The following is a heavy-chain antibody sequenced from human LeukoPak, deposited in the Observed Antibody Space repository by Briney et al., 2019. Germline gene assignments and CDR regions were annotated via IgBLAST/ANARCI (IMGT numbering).Heavy chain of an antibody. J-gene: IGHJ4*02. D-gene: IGHD3-22*01. V-gene: IGHV1-18*01. Sequence: ASVKVSCKASGYTFTSYGISWVRQAPGQGLEWTGWISAYNGNTNYAQKLQGRVTMTTDTSTSTAYMELRSLRSDDTTVYYCARVPYDSSGYYFHYFDYWGQGTLVTVSS. CDR2: ISAYNGNT. CDR1: GYTFTSYG. CDR3: ARVPYDSSGYYFHYFDY.